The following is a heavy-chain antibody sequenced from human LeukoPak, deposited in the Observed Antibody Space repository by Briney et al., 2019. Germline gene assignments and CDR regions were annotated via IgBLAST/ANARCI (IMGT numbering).Heavy chain of an antibody. D-gene: IGHD3-3*01. Sequence: GGSLRLSCAASGFTFSRYSMNWVRQAPGKGLEWDSSISSSSSYIYYADSVKGLFTISRDNAENSLYLQMNSLRAEDTAVYYCARAGGLYYDFWSGYYPDWGQGTLVTVSS. V-gene: IGHV3-21*01. J-gene: IGHJ4*02. CDR1: GFTFSRYS. CDR3: ARAGGLYYDFWSGYYPD. CDR2: ISSSSSYI.